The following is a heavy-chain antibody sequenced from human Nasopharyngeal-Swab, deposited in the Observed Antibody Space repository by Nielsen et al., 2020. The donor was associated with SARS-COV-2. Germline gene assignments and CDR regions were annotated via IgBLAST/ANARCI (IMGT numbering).Heavy chain of an antibody. CDR2: IRSKANSYAT. V-gene: IGHV3-73*01. J-gene: IGHJ6*03. CDR1: GFTFSGFA. CDR3: TRPLGATVVTALTGYYYYMDV. Sequence: GGSLRLSCAASGFTFSGFAMHWVRQASGKGLEWVGRIRSKANSYATAYAASVKGRFTISRDDSKNTAYLQMNSLKTEDTAVYYCTRPLGATVVTALTGYYYYMDVWGKGTTVTVSS. D-gene: IGHD4-23*01.